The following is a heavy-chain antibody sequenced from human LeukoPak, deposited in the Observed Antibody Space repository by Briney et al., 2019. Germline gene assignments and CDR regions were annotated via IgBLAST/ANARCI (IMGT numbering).Heavy chain of an antibody. CDR1: GGSISSYY. CDR2: IYTSGST. D-gene: IGHD3-3*01. J-gene: IGHJ4*02. CDR3: ARSTYYDFWSGTHPYYFDY. V-gene: IGHV4-4*07. Sequence: SETLSLTCTVSGGSISSYYWSWIRQPAGKGLEWIGRIYTSGSTNYNPSLKSRVTMSVDTSKNQFSLKLSSVTAADTAVYYCARSTYYDFWSGTHPYYFDYWGQGTLVTVSS.